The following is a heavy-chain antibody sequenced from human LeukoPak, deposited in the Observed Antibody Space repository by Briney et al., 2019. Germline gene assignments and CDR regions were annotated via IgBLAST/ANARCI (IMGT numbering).Heavy chain of an antibody. J-gene: IGHJ4*02. V-gene: IGHV4-34*01. CDR2: INHSGST. CDR1: GGSFSGYN. D-gene: IGHD5-24*01. CDR3: ARGVYTGMSKIMGHYDC. Sequence: SETLSLTCAVFGGSFSGYNWNWIRQPPGKGLEWIGEINHSGSTNYSPSLKSRVTVSLDTSKNQFSLKLNSVTAADTAVYYCARGVYTGMSKIMGHYDCWGQGTLVTVSP.